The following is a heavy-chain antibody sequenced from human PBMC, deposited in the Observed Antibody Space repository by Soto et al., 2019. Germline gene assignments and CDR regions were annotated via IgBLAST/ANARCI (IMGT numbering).Heavy chain of an antibody. J-gene: IGHJ5*02. CDR2: INPATGNT. V-gene: IGHV1-3*01. D-gene: IGHD1-20*01. Sequence: QVQLVQSGAEAKKPGASVKVSCKASGYTFATYAIHWVRQSPGEGLEWMGWINPATGNTEYSEKCQGRVTLTRETSATTAYMELWGRRFEDSGVSYWARRYKSDGWVEPWCQGTLVSVYS. CDR1: GYTFATYA. CDR3: ARRYKSDGWVEP.